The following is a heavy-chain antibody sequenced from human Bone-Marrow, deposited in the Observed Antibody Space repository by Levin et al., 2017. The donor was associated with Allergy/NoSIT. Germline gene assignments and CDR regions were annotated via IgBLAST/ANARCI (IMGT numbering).Heavy chain of an antibody. V-gene: IGHV3-53*01. Sequence: LSLTCAASGFPVCTNYMSWVRPAPGKGLEWVSVIYSGGDTYYADSVRGRFTISRDHSKNTLYLQMNSLRAEDTATYYCAKDLAGGIDYWGQGTLVTVSA. CDR1: GFPVCTNY. CDR2: IYSGGDT. CDR3: AKDLAGGIDY. J-gene: IGHJ4*02.